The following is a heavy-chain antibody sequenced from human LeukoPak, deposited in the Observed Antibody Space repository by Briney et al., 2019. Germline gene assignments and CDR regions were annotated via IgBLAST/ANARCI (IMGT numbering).Heavy chain of an antibody. CDR3: ARDPGYLCDSSGYLYGMDV. D-gene: IGHD3-22*01. CDR1: GFTFSSNS. CDR2: ISSTSSYI. Sequence: PGGSLRLSCAASGFTFSSNSMNWVRQAPGKGLEWVSSISSTSSYIYYADSVKGRFTVSRDNAKNSLFLQMNSLRAEDTAVYYCARDPGYLCDSSGYLYGMDVWGQGTTVTVSS. J-gene: IGHJ6*02. V-gene: IGHV3-21*01.